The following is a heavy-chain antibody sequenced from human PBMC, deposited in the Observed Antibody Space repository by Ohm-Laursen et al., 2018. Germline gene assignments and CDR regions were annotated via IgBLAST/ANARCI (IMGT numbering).Heavy chain of an antibody. CDR2: ISSSGSTT. D-gene: IGHD5-12*01. J-gene: IGHJ4*02. V-gene: IGHV3-48*03. CDR3: VGGYITVFHY. CDR1: GFTFSSYE. Sequence: SLRLSCTASGFTFSSYEMNWVRQAPGKGLEWVSYISSSGSTTYYADSVKGRFTVTRDNAKNTVNLEMSSLRAEDTALYYCVGGYITVFHYWGQGTLLSVSS.